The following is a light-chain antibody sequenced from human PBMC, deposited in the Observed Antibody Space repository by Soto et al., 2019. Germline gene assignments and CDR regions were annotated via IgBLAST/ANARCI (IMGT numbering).Light chain of an antibody. Sequence: QSALTQPASVSGSPGQSITISCTGTSSDVGAYDYVSWYQQHPGEVPKLMIFAVSDRPSGVSNRFSGSKSGNTASLTISGLQAEDEADYYCSSFTTSTSYVFGTGTKVTVL. CDR2: AVS. CDR1: SSDVGAYDY. CDR3: SSFTTSTSYV. J-gene: IGLJ1*01. V-gene: IGLV2-14*03.